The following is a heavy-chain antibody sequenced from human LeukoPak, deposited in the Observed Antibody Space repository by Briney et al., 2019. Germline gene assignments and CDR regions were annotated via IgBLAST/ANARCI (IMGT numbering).Heavy chain of an antibody. CDR2: IYYSGST. CDR3: ARYSSSWYIYYYYYMDV. CDR1: GGSISSYY. Sequence: SETLSLTCTVSGGSISSYYWSWIRQPPGKALEGIGYIYYSGSTNYNPSLKSRVTISVDTSKNQFSLKLSSVTAADTAVYYCARYSSSWYIYYYYYMDVWGKGTTVTVSS. J-gene: IGHJ6*03. D-gene: IGHD6-13*01. V-gene: IGHV4-59*01.